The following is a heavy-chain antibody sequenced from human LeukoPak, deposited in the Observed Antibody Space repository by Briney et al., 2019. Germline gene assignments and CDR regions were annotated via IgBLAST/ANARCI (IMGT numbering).Heavy chain of an antibody. CDR3: ARDRRSGYWYFDL. D-gene: IGHD1-26*01. CDR1: GGSINNYY. CDR2: IYYSGST. J-gene: IGHJ2*01. Sequence: SETLSLTCTVSGGSINNYYWSWIRQPPGKRLEWIGYIYYSGSTNYNPSLKSRVTISVDTSKNQFSLKLSSVTAADTAVYYCARDRRSGYWYFDLWGRGTLVTVSS. V-gene: IGHV4-59*01.